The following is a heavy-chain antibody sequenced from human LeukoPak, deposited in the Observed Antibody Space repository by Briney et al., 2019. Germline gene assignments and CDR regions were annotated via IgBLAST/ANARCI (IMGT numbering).Heavy chain of an antibody. Sequence: SETLSLTCTVSGGSISSGGYFWSWIRQHPGKGLEWIAHIYHAGSTHDNPSLRGRVAISLDTSANQFSLRLSSVTAADTAVYFCARATHYSASTGGPYMDVWGQGTTVTVSS. J-gene: IGHJ6*03. CDR3: ARATHYSASTGGPYMDV. V-gene: IGHV4-31*03. D-gene: IGHD3-22*01. CDR2: IYHAGST. CDR1: GGSISSGGYF.